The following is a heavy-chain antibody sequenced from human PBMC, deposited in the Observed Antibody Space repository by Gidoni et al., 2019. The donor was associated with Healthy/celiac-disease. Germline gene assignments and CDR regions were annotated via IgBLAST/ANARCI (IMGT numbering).Heavy chain of an antibody. CDR3: ARDWALYGDYGSGWFDP. D-gene: IGHD4-17*01. Sequence: QVQLQESGPGLVKPSETLSLTCTVSGGSVSSGSYYWSWIRQPPGKGLEWIGYIYYSGSTSYNPSLKSRVTISVDTSKNQFSLKLSSVTAADTAVYYCARDWALYGDYGSGWFDPWGQGTLVTVSS. CDR2: IYYSGST. V-gene: IGHV4-61*01. CDR1: GGSVSSGSYY. J-gene: IGHJ5*02.